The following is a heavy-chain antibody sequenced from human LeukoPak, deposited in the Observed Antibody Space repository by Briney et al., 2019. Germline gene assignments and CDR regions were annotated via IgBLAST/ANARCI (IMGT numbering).Heavy chain of an antibody. V-gene: IGHV3-30*04. CDR1: GFTFTRYA. Sequence: GRSLRLSCVGSGFTFTRYAMHLVRQAPGKGLEWVTVVSYDGNDKYYADSVKGRFTISRDNSKNTVYLQMNSLRAEDTAVYYCARDDALATDGFDSWGQGTLVTVSS. J-gene: IGHJ4*02. CDR3: ARDDALATDGFDS. CDR2: VSYDGNDK. D-gene: IGHD5-24*01.